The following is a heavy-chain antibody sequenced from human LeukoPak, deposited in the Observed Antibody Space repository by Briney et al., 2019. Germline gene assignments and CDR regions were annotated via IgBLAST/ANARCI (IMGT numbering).Heavy chain of an antibody. CDR3: AKEAYFDYFDY. J-gene: IGHJ4*02. CDR1: GFTFSSYG. V-gene: IGHV3-23*01. Sequence: PGGSLRLSCAGSGFTFSSYGMSWVRQAPGKGLEYVSAIISDGTTYYVDSVKGRFTISRDNSKNTLYLQMDSLRAEDTAVYYCAKEAYFDYFDYWGQGTLVTVSS. D-gene: IGHD3-9*01. CDR2: IISDGTT.